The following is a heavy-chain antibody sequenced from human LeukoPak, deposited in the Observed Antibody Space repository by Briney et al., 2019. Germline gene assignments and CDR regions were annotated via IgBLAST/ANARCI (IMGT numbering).Heavy chain of an antibody. CDR3: ARSRFVQLWLTHYYYYGMDV. Sequence: ASVKVSCKASGYTFTSYYMHWVRQAPGQGLEWMGIINPSGGSTSYAQKFQGRVTMTRDTSTSTVYMELSSLRSEDTAVYYCARSRFVQLWLTHYYYYGMDVWGQGTTVTVSS. V-gene: IGHV1-46*01. J-gene: IGHJ6*02. CDR2: INPSGGST. D-gene: IGHD5-18*01. CDR1: GYTFTSYY.